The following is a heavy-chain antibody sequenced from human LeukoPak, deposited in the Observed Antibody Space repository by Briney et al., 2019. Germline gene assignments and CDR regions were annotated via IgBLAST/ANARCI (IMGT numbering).Heavy chain of an antibody. Sequence: PGRSLRLSCAASGFTFDDYAMHWVRQAPGKGLEWVSGISWNSGSIGYADSVKGRFTISRDNAKNSLYLQMNSLRAEDMALYYCAEALHYYDSSGYLYFDYLGQRTLVIVSS. CDR1: GFTFDDYA. V-gene: IGHV3-9*03. J-gene: IGHJ4*02. D-gene: IGHD3-22*01. CDR3: AEALHYYDSSGYLYFDY. CDR2: ISWNSGSI.